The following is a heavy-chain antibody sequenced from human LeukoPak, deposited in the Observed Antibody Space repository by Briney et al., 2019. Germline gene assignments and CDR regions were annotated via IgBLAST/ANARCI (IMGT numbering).Heavy chain of an antibody. D-gene: IGHD6-13*01. CDR2: ISYDGSNK. V-gene: IGHV3-30*04. CDR3: AYLYSSSWYGADLFDY. J-gene: IGHJ4*02. CDR1: GFTFSSYA. Sequence: PGGSLRLSCAASGFTFSSYAMHWVRQAPGKGLEWVAVISYDGSNKYYADSVKGRFTISRDNSKNTLYLQMNSLRAEDTAVYYCAYLYSSSWYGADLFDYWGQGTLVTVSS.